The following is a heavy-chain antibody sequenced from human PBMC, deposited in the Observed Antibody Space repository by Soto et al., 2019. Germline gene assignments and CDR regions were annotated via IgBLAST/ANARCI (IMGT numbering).Heavy chain of an antibody. CDR3: AGAVAGYYYGMDV. Sequence: VGSLRLSCAASGFTFRNYDMSWVRQGPGKGLEWVSAIGASGSTYYSDSVRGRFTISRDNSKNTLDLQMDSLRPEDTAVYYCAGAVAGYYYGMDVWGQGTTVTVSS. CDR2: IGASGST. V-gene: IGHV3-23*01. D-gene: IGHD6-19*01. J-gene: IGHJ6*02. CDR1: GFTFRNYD.